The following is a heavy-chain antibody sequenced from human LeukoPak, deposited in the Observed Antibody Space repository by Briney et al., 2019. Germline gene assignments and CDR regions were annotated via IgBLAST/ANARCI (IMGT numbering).Heavy chain of an antibody. CDR3: ARSTALVGDDWVDP. V-gene: IGHV6-1*01. Sequence: SQTLSLTCAISGDSVSSNSAAWNWIRQSPSRGLEWLGRTVYRSKWYYDYAVSVQSRVTINADASKNQFSLHLNSATPEDTAVYYCARSTALVGDDWVDPWGQGTLVTVSS. CDR1: GDSVSSNSAA. CDR2: TVYRSKWYY. J-gene: IGHJ5*02. D-gene: IGHD2-21*01.